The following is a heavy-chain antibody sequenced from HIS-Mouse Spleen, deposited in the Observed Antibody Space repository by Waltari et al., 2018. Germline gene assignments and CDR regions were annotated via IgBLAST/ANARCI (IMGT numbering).Heavy chain of an antibody. J-gene: IGHJ4*02. Sequence: QVQLVQSGAEVKKPGASVKVSCKASGYTFTGYYMHWVRQAPGQGLEWRGWINPNSGGTNYAKKFQGRVTMTRDTSISTAYMELSRLRSDDMAVYYCARDFRASSSLGYWGQGTLVTVSS. CDR2: INPNSGGT. D-gene: IGHD6-13*01. CDR3: ARDFRASSSLGY. CDR1: GYTFTGYY. V-gene: IGHV1-2*02.